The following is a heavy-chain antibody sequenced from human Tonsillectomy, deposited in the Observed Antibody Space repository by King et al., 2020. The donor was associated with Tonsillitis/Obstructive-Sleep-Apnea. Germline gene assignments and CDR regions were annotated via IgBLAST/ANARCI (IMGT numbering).Heavy chain of an antibody. CDR2: IDPSDSYT. CDR3: ARHYDVLSPLGFDP. CDR1: GYSFTNYW. D-gene: IGHD5-12*01. V-gene: IGHV5-10-1*03. Sequence: QLVQSGAEVKKPGESLRISCQGSGYSFTNYWINWVRQMPGKGLEWMGSIDPSDSYTNYSPSFQGHVTISVDKSISTAYLQWSSLKASDTAMYYCARHYDVLSPLGFDPWRQGPLVTVSS. J-gene: IGHJ5*02.